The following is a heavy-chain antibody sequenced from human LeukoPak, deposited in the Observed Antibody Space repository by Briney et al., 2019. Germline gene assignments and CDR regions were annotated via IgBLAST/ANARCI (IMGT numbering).Heavy chain of an antibody. CDR2: ITGSGSTT. CDR1: GFTFSDYN. V-gene: IGHV3-11*01. Sequence: GGSLRLSCAASGFTFSDYNMYWIRQAPGKGLEWVSYITGSGSTTHYADSVKGRFTISRDNAKNSLYLQMNSLRAEDTAVYYCAREGRPGVFDPWGQGTLVTVSS. CDR3: AREGRPGVFDP. D-gene: IGHD3-10*01. J-gene: IGHJ5*02.